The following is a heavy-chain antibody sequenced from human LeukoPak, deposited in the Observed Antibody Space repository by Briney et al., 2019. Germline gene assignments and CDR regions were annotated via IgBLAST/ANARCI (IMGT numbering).Heavy chain of an antibody. D-gene: IGHD6-19*01. Sequence: PGGSLRLSCAASGFTFSSYAMSWVRQAPGKGLEWVSGISGSAGSTYYADSVKGRFTISRDNSKNTLYLQMNSLRAEDTAVYYCAKMPVSYSSGWSNFDYWGQGTLVTVSS. J-gene: IGHJ4*02. CDR1: GFTFSSYA. V-gene: IGHV3-23*01. CDR2: ISGSAGST. CDR3: AKMPVSYSSGWSNFDY.